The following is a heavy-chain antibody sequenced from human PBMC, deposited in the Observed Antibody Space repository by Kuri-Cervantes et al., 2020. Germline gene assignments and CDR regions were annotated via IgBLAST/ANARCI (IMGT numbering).Heavy chain of an antibody. CDR2: IIPIFGTA. Sequence: SVKVSCKASGGTFSSYAISWVRQAPGQGLEWMGGIIPIFGTANYAQKFQGRVTITADKSTSTAYMELSSLRSEDTAVYYCAKGRSTLRWYLPSDYWGQGTLVTVSS. J-gene: IGHJ4*02. V-gene: IGHV1-69*06. CDR3: AKGRSTLRWYLPSDY. CDR1: GGTFSSYA. D-gene: IGHD4-23*01.